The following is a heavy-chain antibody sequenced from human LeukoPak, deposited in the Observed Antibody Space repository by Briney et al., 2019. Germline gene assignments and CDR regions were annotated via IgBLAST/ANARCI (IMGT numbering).Heavy chain of an antibody. D-gene: IGHD3-22*01. J-gene: IGHJ4*02. CDR2: IWYDGSNK. CDR1: GFTFSSYG. CDR3: ARAGYYDSSGYDY. Sequence: PGGSLRLSCAASGFTFSSYGMHWVRQAPGKGLEWVAVIWYDGSNKYYADSVKGRFTISRDNSKNTMYVQMNSLRADDTAVYYCARAGYYDSSGYDYWGQGTLVTVSS. V-gene: IGHV3-33*01.